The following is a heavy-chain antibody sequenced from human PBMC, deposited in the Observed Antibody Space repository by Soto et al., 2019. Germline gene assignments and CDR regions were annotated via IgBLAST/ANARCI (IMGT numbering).Heavy chain of an antibody. CDR1: GFSFSNYA. V-gene: IGHV3-64*01. CDR3: ARGGPYQLLSDFDD. J-gene: IGHJ4*02. D-gene: IGHD2-2*01. Sequence: EVQLVESGGILVQPGGSLRLSCVASGFSFSNYAMHWVRQAPGKGLEYVSAISNNGVSTYYANSVKGRFIISRDNSKNTMYLQMGSMRAEDMAVYYCARGGPYQLLSDFDDWGQGTLVTVSS. CDR2: ISNNGVST.